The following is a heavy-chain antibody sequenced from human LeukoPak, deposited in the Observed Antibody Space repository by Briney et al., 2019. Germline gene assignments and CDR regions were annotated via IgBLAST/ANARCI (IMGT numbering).Heavy chain of an antibody. J-gene: IGHJ4*02. D-gene: IGHD5-18*01. CDR2: ISSRSSPI. V-gene: IGHV3-48*01. CDR3: AKDRGYNYAYSTDY. Sequence: GGSLRLSCAASGFTFSSYSMNWVRQAPGKGLEWVSYISSRSSPIYYADSVRGRFTISRDNAKNSLYLQMNSLRAEDTAVYYCAKDRGYNYAYSTDYWGRGTLVTVSS. CDR1: GFTFSSYS.